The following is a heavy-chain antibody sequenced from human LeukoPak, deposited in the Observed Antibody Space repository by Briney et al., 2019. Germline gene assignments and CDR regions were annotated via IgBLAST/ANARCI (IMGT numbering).Heavy chain of an antibody. Sequence: GGSLRLSCAASGFSFSSYWMSWVRQAPGQGLEWVANINQDGSEKYYVDSVKGRFTISRDNAKNSLYLQMNSLRAEDTAVYFLTRYYYMDVWGKGTTVTVSS. V-gene: IGHV3-7*01. CDR2: INQDGSEK. CDR3: TRYYYMDV. J-gene: IGHJ6*03. CDR1: GFSFSSYW.